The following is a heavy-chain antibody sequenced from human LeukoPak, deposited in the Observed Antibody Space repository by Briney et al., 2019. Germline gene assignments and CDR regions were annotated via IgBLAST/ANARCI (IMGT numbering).Heavy chain of an antibody. D-gene: IGHD5-18*01. CDR3: AKVSPGYSYGLDY. Sequence: PVGSLRLSCAPSGFTFDDYAMHWVRQAPGKGLEWVSLISWDGGSTYYADSVKGRFTISRDNSKNSLYLQMNSLRAEDTALYYCAKVSPGYSYGLDYWGQGTLVTVSS. J-gene: IGHJ4*02. CDR1: GFTFDDYA. V-gene: IGHV3-43D*04. CDR2: ISWDGGST.